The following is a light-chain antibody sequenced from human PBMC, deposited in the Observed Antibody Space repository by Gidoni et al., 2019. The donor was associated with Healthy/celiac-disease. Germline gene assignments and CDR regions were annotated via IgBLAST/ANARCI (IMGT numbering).Light chain of an antibody. J-gene: IGKJ3*01. CDR2: AAS. Sequence: DIQMTPSPSSLSASVGDSVTITCRASQSISSYLNWYQQKPGKAPKLLIYAASSLQSGVPSRFSGSGSGTDFTLTISSLQPEDFATYYCQQSYSTLCSFGPGTKVDIK. CDR3: QQSYSTLCS. CDR1: QSISSY. V-gene: IGKV1-39*01.